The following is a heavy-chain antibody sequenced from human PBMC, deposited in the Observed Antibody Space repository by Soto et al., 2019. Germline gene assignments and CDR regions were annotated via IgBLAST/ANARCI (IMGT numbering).Heavy chain of an antibody. CDR1: GFTVTRHW. V-gene: IGHV1-46*01. D-gene: IGHD3-22*01. J-gene: IGHJ5*02. CDR2: INPNGDTT. CDR3: ATDNSDTDKGWWFDP. Sequence: QVQVVQSGAEVKKPGASVRVSCKASGFTVTRHWMHWVRQAPGQGLEWMGVINPNGDTTIYAQKFKGRPTMTRDTTTSTLYMELSSLKSEDSAVYYCATDNSDTDKGWWFDPWGQGTLVAVSS.